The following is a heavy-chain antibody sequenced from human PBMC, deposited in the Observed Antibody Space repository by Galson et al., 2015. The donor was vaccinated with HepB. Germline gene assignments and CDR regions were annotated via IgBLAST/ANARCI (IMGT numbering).Heavy chain of an antibody. D-gene: IGHD6-13*01. CDR2: IKSKTDGGTT. CDR3: TTDLRSSSWYGVDY. Sequence: SLRLSCAASGFTFSNAWMSWVRQAPGKGLEWVGRIKSKTDGGTTDYAAPVKGRFTISRDDSKNTLYLQVNSLKTEDTAVYYCTTDLRSSSWYGVDYWGQGTLVTVSS. CDR1: GFTFSNAW. V-gene: IGHV3-15*01. J-gene: IGHJ4*02.